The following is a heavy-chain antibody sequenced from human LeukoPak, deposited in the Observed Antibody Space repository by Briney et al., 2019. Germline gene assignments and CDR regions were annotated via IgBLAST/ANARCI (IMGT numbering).Heavy chain of an antibody. Sequence: PSETLSLTCTVSGGSISSYYWSWIRQPPGKGLEWIGYIFHSGSTNYSPSLKSRVTMSVDTFKSQFSLKLSSVTAADTAVYYCARHSLVVRGWFDPWGQGTLVTVSS. CDR1: GGSISSYY. CDR3: ARHSLVVRGWFDP. V-gene: IGHV4-59*08. D-gene: IGHD3-10*01. J-gene: IGHJ5*02. CDR2: IFHSGST.